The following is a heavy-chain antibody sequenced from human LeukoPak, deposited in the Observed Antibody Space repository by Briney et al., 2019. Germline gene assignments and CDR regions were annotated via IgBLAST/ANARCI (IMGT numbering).Heavy chain of an antibody. D-gene: IGHD2-2*01. Sequence: PSQTLSLTCTVSGGSISSGGYYWSWIRQHPGKGLEWIGYINYSGSTYYNPSLKSRVTISVDTSKNQFSLKLSSVTAADTAVYYCARAGIVVVPAANAFDIWGQGTMVTVSS. CDR2: INYSGST. V-gene: IGHV4-31*03. J-gene: IGHJ3*02. CDR1: GGSISSGGYY. CDR3: ARAGIVVVPAANAFDI.